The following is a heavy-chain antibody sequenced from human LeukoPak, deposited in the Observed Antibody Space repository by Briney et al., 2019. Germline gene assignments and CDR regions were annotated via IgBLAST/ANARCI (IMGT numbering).Heavy chain of an antibody. V-gene: IGHV4-38-2*02. CDR1: GYSISSGYY. D-gene: IGHD6-13*01. CDR2: IYHSGST. J-gene: IGHJ5*02. CDR3: ARDLAIAAAGGSGGYNWFDP. Sequence: PSETLSLTCAVSGYSISSGYYWGWIRQPPGKGLEWIGSIYHSGSTYYNPSLKSRVTISVDTSKNQFSLKLSSVTAADPAVYYCARDLAIAAAGGSGGYNWFDPWGQGTLVTVSS.